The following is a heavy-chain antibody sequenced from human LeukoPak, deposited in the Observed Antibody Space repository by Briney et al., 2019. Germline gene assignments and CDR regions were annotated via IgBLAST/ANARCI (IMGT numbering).Heavy chain of an antibody. Sequence: GRSLRLSCAASGFTFSSYAMHWVRQAPGKGLEWVAVISYDGSNKYYADSVKGRFTISRDNSKNTLYLQMNSLRAEATAVYYCARDKQWLVWLFDYWGQGTLVTVSS. V-gene: IGHV3-30*04. CDR3: ARDKQWLVWLFDY. J-gene: IGHJ4*02. D-gene: IGHD6-19*01. CDR1: GFTFSSYA. CDR2: ISYDGSNK.